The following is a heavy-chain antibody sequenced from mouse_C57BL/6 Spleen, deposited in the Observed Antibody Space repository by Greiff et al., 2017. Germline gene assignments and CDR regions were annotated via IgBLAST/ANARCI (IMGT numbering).Heavy chain of an antibody. CDR1: GYTFTDYY. CDR2: INPYNGGT. J-gene: IGHJ2*01. Sequence: VQLVESGPVLVKPGASVKMSCKASGYTFTDYYMNWVKQSHGKSLEWIGVINPYNGGTSYNQKFKGKATLTVDKSSSTAYMELNSLTSEDSAVYYCANMITTDYWGQGTTLTVSS. D-gene: IGHD2-4*01. V-gene: IGHV1-19*01. CDR3: ANMITTDY.